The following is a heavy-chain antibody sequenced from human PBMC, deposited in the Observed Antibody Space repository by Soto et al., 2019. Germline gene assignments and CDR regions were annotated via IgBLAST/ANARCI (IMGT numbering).Heavy chain of an antibody. Sequence: GASVKVSCKVSGARLTEVSLQWVRQGPGQRLQWMGGIDLTHRKTVYAQDFQGRVTMTADTSTSTANMELSSLRSEDTAVYYCARGSSGNIVATSLDYWGQGTLVTVSS. V-gene: IGHV1-24*01. CDR3: ARGSSGNIVATSLDY. D-gene: IGHD5-12*01. CDR2: IDLTHRKT. J-gene: IGHJ4*02. CDR1: GARLTEVS.